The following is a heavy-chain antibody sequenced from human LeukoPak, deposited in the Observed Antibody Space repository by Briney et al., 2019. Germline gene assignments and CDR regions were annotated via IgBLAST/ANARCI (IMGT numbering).Heavy chain of an antibody. V-gene: IGHV4-34*01. CDR3: ARDDGCYDFWSGYTCYFDY. CDR2: INHSGST. Sequence: SETLSLTCAVYGGSFSGYYWSWIRQPPGKGLEWIGEINHSGSTNYNPSLKSRVTISVDTSKNQFSLKLSSVTAADTAVYYCARDDGCYDFWSGYTCYFDYWGQGTLVTVSS. J-gene: IGHJ4*02. D-gene: IGHD3-3*01. CDR1: GGSFSGYY.